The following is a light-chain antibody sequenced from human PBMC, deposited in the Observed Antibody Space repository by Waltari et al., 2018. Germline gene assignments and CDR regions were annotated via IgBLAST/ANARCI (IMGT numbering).Light chain of an antibody. Sequence: IQLTQSPSSLSASVGDRVTITCRASQGISSNLAWYQQKPVKDPKLLISAASTLQSGVPLRFSGSGSGTDYTHTISSLQPEGFATYYGQQLNSYPINFDQGTRLEIK. J-gene: IGKJ5*01. CDR3: QQLNSYPIN. CDR2: AAS. V-gene: IGKV1-9*01. CDR1: QGISSN.